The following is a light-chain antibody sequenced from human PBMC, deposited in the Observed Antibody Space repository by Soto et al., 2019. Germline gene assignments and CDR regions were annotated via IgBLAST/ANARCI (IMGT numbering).Light chain of an antibody. CDR1: QTVSSTY. V-gene: IGKV3-20*01. Sequence: EIVLTQSPGTLSLSPGERVTLSCRASQTVSSTYLAWYQQKPGQAPRLLIYGASSRATGIPDRFSGGGSGTDFTLTISRLEPEDFAVYYCQQFSGSPFTFGPGTKVEIK. CDR2: GAS. CDR3: QQFSGSPFT. J-gene: IGKJ3*01.